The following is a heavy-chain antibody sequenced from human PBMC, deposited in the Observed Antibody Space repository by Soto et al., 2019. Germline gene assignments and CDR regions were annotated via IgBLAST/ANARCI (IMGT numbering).Heavy chain of an antibody. J-gene: IGHJ4*02. Sequence: EVQLVESGGGLVQPGGSRKLSCEASGFTFSNYNMNWVRQAPGKGLEWLAYISTTRTSIYYADSVKGRFTIARDNVKSSRYLYMNSLRDEDTAVYYCARDRVGLDYWGQGTRVTVSS. CDR3: ARDRVGLDY. V-gene: IGHV3-48*02. CDR2: ISTTRTSI. CDR1: GFTFSNYN. D-gene: IGHD3-16*01.